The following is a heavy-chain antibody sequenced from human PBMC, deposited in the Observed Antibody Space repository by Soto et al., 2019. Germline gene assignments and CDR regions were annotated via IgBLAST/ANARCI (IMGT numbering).Heavy chain of an antibody. J-gene: IGHJ6*03. CDR1: GGSFSGYY. CDR3: ASQRIGITIFGVVKRRYYYYMDV. Sequence: SETLSLTCAVYGGSFSGYYVSWIRQPPGKGLEWIGEINHSGSTNYNPSLKSRVTISVDTSKNQFSLKLSSVTAADTAVYYCASQRIGITIFGVVKRRYYYYMDVWGKGTTVTVSS. V-gene: IGHV4-34*01. CDR2: INHSGST. D-gene: IGHD3-3*01.